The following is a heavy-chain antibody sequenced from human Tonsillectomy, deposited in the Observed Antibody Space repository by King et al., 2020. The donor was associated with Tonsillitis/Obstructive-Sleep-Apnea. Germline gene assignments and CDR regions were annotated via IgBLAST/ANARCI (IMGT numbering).Heavy chain of an antibody. Sequence: VQLQESGPGLVKPSETLSLTCTVSGGSISSYYWSWIRQPPGKGLEWIGYIYYSGSTNYNPSLKSRVTISVDTSKNQFSLKLSSVTAADTAVYYCVRDRAGIAVAGNYYYMDVWGKGTTVTVSS. V-gene: IGHV4-59*01. J-gene: IGHJ6*03. CDR2: IYYSGST. D-gene: IGHD6-19*01. CDR1: GGSISSYY. CDR3: VRDRAGIAVAGNYYYMDV.